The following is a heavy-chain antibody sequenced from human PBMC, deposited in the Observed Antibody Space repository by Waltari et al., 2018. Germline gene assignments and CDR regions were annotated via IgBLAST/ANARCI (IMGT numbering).Heavy chain of an antibody. Sequence: VQLVESGGGVVQPGRSLRLSCAASGFIFSNYGMHWVRQAPGKGLEWVASIKQDGSDKHDMDSGRGRFTRSRDNAKKSLYLEMNRLIDDDTAVYYCASVRSGWDFWGQGTLVTVSS. V-gene: IGHV3-7*01. D-gene: IGHD6-19*01. CDR2: IKQDGSDK. CDR3: ASVRSGWDF. CDR1: GFIFSNYG. J-gene: IGHJ4*02.